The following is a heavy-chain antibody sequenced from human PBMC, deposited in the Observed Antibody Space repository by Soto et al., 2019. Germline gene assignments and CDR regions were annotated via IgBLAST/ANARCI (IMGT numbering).Heavy chain of an antibody. CDR1: GFTFSSYA. Sequence: GGSLRLSCAASGFTFSSYAMSWVRQAPGKGLEWVSAISGSGGSTYYADSVKGRFTISRDNSKNTLYLQMNSLRAEDTAVYYCAKIMITFGGVIVPYYFDYWGQGTLVTVSS. CDR3: AKIMITFGGVIVPYYFDY. V-gene: IGHV3-23*01. D-gene: IGHD3-16*02. J-gene: IGHJ4*02. CDR2: ISGSGGST.